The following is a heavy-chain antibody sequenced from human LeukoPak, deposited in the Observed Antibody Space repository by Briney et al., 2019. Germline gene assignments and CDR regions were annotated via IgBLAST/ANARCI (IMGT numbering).Heavy chain of an antibody. CDR3: ARPSTDYVWGSYRTGAFDI. CDR1: GGSISSSSYY. V-gene: IGHV4-39*01. J-gene: IGHJ3*02. D-gene: IGHD3-16*02. Sequence: KPSETLSLTCTVPGGSISSSSYYWGWIRQPPGKGLEWIGSIYYSGSTYYNPSLKSRVTISVDTSENQFSLKLSSVTAADTAVYYCARPSTDYVWGSYRTGAFDIWGQGTMVTVSS. CDR2: IYYSGST.